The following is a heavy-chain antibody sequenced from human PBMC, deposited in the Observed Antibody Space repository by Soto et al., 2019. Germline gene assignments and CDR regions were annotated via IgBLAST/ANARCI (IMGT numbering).Heavy chain of an antibody. CDR1: CGSITSGGYY. CDR2: IYYSGST. J-gene: IGHJ4*02. V-gene: IGHV4-31*03. D-gene: IGHD3-3*01. Sequence: SETLSLTCTFSCGSITSGGYYWSWIRQHPGKGLEWIGYIYYSGSTYYNPSLKSRVTISVDTSKNQFSLNLSSVTAAATAVYYCARGITIFGVVYLDYWGQGTLVTVSS. CDR3: ARGITIFGVVYLDY.